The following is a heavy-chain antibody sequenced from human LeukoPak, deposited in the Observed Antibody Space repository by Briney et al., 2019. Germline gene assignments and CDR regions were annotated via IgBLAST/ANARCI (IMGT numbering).Heavy chain of an antibody. J-gene: IGHJ3*02. D-gene: IGHD3-22*01. CDR1: GYSISSGYY. CDR3: ARHYYDSSGYYSPDAFDI. CDR2: IYHSGST. V-gene: IGHV4-38-2*01. Sequence: KPSETLSLTCAVSGYSISSGYYWGWIRQPPGKGLEWIGSIYHSGSTYYNPSLKSRVTISVDTSKNQFSLKLSSVTAADTAVYYCARHYYDSSGYYSPDAFDIWGQGTMVTVSS.